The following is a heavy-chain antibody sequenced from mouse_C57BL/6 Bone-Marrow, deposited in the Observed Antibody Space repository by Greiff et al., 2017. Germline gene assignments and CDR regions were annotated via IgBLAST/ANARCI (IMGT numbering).Heavy chain of an antibody. J-gene: IGHJ1*03. CDR3: ASPITTVVANWYFDV. Sequence: EVQLVESGGDLVKPGGSLKLSCAASGFTFSSYGMSWVRQTPDKRLEWVATISSGGSYTYYPDSVKGRFTISRDNAKNTLYLQMSSLKSEDTAMYYCASPITTVVANWYFDVWGTGTTVTVSS. CDR1: GFTFSSYG. D-gene: IGHD1-1*01. V-gene: IGHV5-6*01. CDR2: ISSGGSYT.